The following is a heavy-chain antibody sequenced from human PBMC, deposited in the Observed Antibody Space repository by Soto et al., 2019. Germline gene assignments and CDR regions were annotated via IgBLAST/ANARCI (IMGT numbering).Heavy chain of an antibody. Sequence: GESLKISCKSSGYSFAGYWIGWVRQMPGKGLDWMGVIYPGDSDTRYSPSFQGQVTISADKSISTAYLQWSSLKASDTAMYYCARQEYSSSWYPHQEAFDIWGQGTMVTVSS. V-gene: IGHV5-51*01. CDR1: GYSFAGYW. CDR3: ARQEYSSSWYPHQEAFDI. CDR2: IYPGDSDT. D-gene: IGHD6-13*01. J-gene: IGHJ3*02.